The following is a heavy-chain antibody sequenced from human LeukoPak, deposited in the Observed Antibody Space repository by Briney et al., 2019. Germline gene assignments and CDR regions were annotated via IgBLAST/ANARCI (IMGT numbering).Heavy chain of an antibody. CDR1: GDSVSSNSAA. CDR3: AGALLGFGYCSSTSCYEGYYYYGMDV. CDR2: TYYRSKWYN. Sequence: SQTLSLTCAISGDSVSSNSAAWNWIRQSPSRGLEWLGRTYYRSKWYNDYAVSVKSRITINPDTSKNQFSLQLNSVTPEDTAVYYCAGALLGFGYCSSTSCYEGYYYYGMDVWGKGTTVTVSS. J-gene: IGHJ6*04. V-gene: IGHV6-1*01. D-gene: IGHD2-2*03.